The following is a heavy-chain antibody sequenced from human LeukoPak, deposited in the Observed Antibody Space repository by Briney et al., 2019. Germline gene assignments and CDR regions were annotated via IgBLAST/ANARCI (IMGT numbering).Heavy chain of an antibody. Sequence: SETLSLTCTVSGYSISSGYYWGWIRQPPGKGLEWIGSIYHSGSTYYNPSLKSRVTISVDTSKNQFSLKLSSVTAADTAVYYCARLEGWDVFDIWGQGTMVTVSS. CDR1: GYSISSGYY. V-gene: IGHV4-38-2*02. CDR3: ARLEGWDVFDI. CDR2: IYHSGST. D-gene: IGHD2-15*01. J-gene: IGHJ3*02.